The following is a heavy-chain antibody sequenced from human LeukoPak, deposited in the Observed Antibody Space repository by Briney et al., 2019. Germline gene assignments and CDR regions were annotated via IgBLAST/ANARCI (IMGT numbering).Heavy chain of an antibody. J-gene: IGHJ4*02. V-gene: IGHV3-66*01. Sequence: GGSLRLSCAASGFTVSSNYTSWVRQTPGKGLEWVSVIYSGGSTYYADSVKGRFTISRDNSKNTLFLQMNSLTVEDTAVYYCARAKIGYSYLIDYWGQGTLVTVSS. CDR1: GFTVSSNY. CDR2: IYSGGST. CDR3: ARAKIGYSYLIDY. D-gene: IGHD5-18*01.